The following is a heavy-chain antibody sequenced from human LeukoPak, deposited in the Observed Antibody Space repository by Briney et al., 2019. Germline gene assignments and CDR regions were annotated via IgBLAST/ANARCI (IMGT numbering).Heavy chain of an antibody. Sequence: SETLSLTCTVSGGSISSSSYYWGWIRQPPGKGLEWIGSIYYSGSTYYNPSLKSRVTISVDTSKNQFSLKLSSVTAADTAVYYCATEPSPVGTRNAFDIWGQGTMVTVS. J-gene: IGHJ3*02. V-gene: IGHV4-39*07. CDR2: IYYSGST. D-gene: IGHD2-2*01. CDR3: ATEPSPVGTRNAFDI. CDR1: GGSISSSSYY.